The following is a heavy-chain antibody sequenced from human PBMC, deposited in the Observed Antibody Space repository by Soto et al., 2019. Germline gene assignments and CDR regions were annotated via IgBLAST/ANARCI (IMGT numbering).Heavy chain of an antibody. D-gene: IGHD2-15*01. Sequence: SETLSLTCAVYGGSFSGYYWSWIRQPPGKGLEWIGEINHSGSTNYNPSLKSRVTISVDTSKNQFSLKLSSVTAADTAVYYCARGRRIVVVVATTPGAYYYGMDVWGQGTTVTV. CDR2: INHSGST. CDR3: ARGRRIVVVVATTPGAYYYGMDV. V-gene: IGHV4-34*01. CDR1: GGSFSGYY. J-gene: IGHJ6*02.